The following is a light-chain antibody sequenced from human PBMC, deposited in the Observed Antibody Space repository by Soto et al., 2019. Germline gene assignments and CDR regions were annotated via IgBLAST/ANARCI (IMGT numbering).Light chain of an antibody. CDR3: SSYAGSNVEL. J-gene: IGLJ2*01. V-gene: IGLV2-8*01. CDR1: SSDVGGYNY. CDR2: EVT. Sequence: QSVLTQPPSASGSPGQSVTISCTGTSSDVGGYNYVSWYQQHPDKVPKLMIYEVTKRPSGVPDRFSGSKSGNTASLTVSGLQAEDEADYYCSSYAGSNVELFGGGTQLTVL.